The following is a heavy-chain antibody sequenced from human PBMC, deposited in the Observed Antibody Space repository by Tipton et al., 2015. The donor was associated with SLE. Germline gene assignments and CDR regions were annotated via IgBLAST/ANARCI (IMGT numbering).Heavy chain of an antibody. Sequence: SLRLSCAASGFTFSSYSMNWVRQAPGKGLEWVSGISWNSGTIGYADSVKGRFTISRDNAKNSLYLQMNSLRAEDMALYYCAKASKGLVRGDYFDYWGQGTLVTVSS. CDR1: GFTFSSYS. CDR2: ISWNSGTI. D-gene: IGHD3-10*01. J-gene: IGHJ4*02. V-gene: IGHV3-9*03. CDR3: AKASKGLVRGDYFDY.